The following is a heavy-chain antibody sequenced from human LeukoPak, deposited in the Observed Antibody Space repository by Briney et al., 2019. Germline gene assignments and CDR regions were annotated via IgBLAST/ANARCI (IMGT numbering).Heavy chain of an antibody. CDR2: ISYDGSNK. Sequence: GGSLRLSCAASGFTFSSYAMHWVRQAPGKGLEWVAVISYDGSNKYYADSVKGRFTISRDTSKNTLYLQMNSLRAEDTAVYYCARTYYDSSGSSVAFDIWGQGTMVIVSS. V-gene: IGHV3-30*04. CDR1: GFTFSSYA. D-gene: IGHD3-22*01. J-gene: IGHJ3*02. CDR3: ARTYYDSSGSSVAFDI.